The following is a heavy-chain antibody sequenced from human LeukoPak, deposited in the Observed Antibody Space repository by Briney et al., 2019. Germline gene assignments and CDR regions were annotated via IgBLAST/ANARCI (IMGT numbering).Heavy chain of an antibody. Sequence: SVKVSCKASGGTFSSYAISWVRQAPGQGLEWMGRINPILGIANYAQKFQGRVTITADKSTSTAYMELSSLRSEDTAVYYCAGRNMVRGVLIFDYWGQGTLVTVSS. J-gene: IGHJ4*02. D-gene: IGHD3-10*01. V-gene: IGHV1-69*04. CDR3: AGRNMVRGVLIFDY. CDR2: INPILGIA. CDR1: GGTFSSYA.